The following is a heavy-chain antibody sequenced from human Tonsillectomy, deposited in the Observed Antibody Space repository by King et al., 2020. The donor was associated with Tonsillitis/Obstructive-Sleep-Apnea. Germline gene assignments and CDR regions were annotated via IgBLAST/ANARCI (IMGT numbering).Heavy chain of an antibody. D-gene: IGHD4-17*01. CDR3: ARHGMHGDFVDY. CDR1: GYRFTDNW. J-gene: IGHJ4*02. Sequence: QLVQSGAEVKKPGESLRISCKGSGYRFTDNWIGWVRQMPGKGLEWMGIIYPGDSDTRYGPSFQGQFTISAAKSISTAYLQWSSLKASDTAMYYCARHGMHGDFVDYWGQGTLVTVSS. CDR2: IYPGDSDT. V-gene: IGHV5-51*01.